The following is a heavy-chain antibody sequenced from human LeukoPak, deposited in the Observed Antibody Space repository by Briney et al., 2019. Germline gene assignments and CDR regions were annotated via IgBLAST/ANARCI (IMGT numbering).Heavy chain of an antibody. D-gene: IGHD3-3*01. CDR3: ARSRSIRRVGITIFGVVIDAFDI. V-gene: IGHV1-69*13. CDR2: IIPIFGTA. J-gene: IGHJ3*02. CDR1: GGTFSSYA. Sequence: SVKVSSKASGGTFSSYAISWVRQAPGQGLEWMGGIIPIFGTANYAQKFQGRVTITADESTSTAYMELSSLRSEDTAVYYCARSRSIRRVGITIFGVVIDAFDIWGQGTMVTVSS.